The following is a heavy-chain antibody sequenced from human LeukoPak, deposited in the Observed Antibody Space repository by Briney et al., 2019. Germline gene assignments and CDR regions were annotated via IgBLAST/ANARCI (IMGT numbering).Heavy chain of an antibody. CDR1: GFTFSSYA. Sequence: GGSLRLSCAASGFTFSSYAMHWVRQAPGKGLEYVSAISSNGGSTYYANSVKGRFTISRDNSKNTLYLQMGSVRAEDMAVYYCAREGDFWSGYPFDPWGQGTLVTVSS. J-gene: IGHJ5*02. CDR3: AREGDFWSGYPFDP. V-gene: IGHV3-64*01. D-gene: IGHD3-3*01. CDR2: ISSNGGST.